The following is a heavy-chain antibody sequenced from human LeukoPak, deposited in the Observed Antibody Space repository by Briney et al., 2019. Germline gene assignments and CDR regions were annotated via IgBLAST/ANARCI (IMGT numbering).Heavy chain of an antibody. D-gene: IGHD3-10*01. CDR1: GFTFSSYA. V-gene: IGHV3-23*01. CDR2: ISGSGGST. CDR3: ARSSIRGVIPDH. J-gene: IGHJ4*02. Sequence: PGGSLRLSCAASGFTFSSYAMSWVRQAPGKGLEWVSAISGSGGSTYYADSVKGRFTISRDNSKNTLYLQMNSLRAEDTAVYYCARSSIRGVIPDHWGQGTLVTVSS.